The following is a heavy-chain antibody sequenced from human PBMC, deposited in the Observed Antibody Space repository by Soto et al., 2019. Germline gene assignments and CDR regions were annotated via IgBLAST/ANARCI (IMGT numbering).Heavy chain of an antibody. V-gene: IGHV5-51*01. J-gene: IGHJ2*01. CDR2: IYPGDSDT. D-gene: IGHD3-22*01. CDR1: GNRITRNW. Sequence: GEARQNSWRGSGNRITRNWIGWVRQMPGKGLEWIGIIYPGDSDTRYSPSFQGQVTISADTSISTAYLQWSSLKASDTAMYYCARHVDYSDSSGSWYFDLWGRGTLVTVSS. CDR3: ARHVDYSDSSGSWYFDL.